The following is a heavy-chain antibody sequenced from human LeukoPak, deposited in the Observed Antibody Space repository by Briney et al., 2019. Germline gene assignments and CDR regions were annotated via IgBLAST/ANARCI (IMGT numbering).Heavy chain of an antibody. CDR3: ARDSGPVTTDY. D-gene: IGHD4-11*01. J-gene: IGHJ4*02. CDR2: ISSSSSYI. Sequence: GGSLRLSCAASGFTFSSYGMSWVRQAPGKGLEWVSSISSSSSYIYYADSVKGRFTISRDNAKNSLYLQMNSLRAEDTAVYYCARDSGPVTTDYWGQGTLVTVSS. V-gene: IGHV3-21*01. CDR1: GFTFSSYG.